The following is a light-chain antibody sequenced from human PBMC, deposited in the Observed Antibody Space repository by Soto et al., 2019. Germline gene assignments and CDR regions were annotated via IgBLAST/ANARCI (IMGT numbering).Light chain of an antibody. J-gene: IGKJ3*01. V-gene: IGKV1-27*01. CDR3: QEYNSAPRT. Sequence: DIQMTQSPSSLSASVGDRVTITCRASQGISNYLAWYQQKPGKVPKLLIYAASTLQSGVPSRFSGSGSGTDFTLTISGLQPEDVATYYGQEYNSAPRTVGPGTKVDIK. CDR2: AAS. CDR1: QGISNY.